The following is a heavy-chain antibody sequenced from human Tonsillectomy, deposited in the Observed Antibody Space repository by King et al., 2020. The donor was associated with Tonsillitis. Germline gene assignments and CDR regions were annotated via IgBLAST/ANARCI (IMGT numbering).Heavy chain of an antibody. Sequence: VQLQQSGPGLVKPSQTLSVICAISGDSVSSNSAAWNWIRQSPSRGLEWLGRTYYRSKWYNDYAVSVKSRITINPDTSKNQFSLQTNSVTPEDTAVYYCARDLTHLRLRTYYYSAMDVWGQGTTVTVSS. CDR2: TYYRSKWYN. J-gene: IGHJ6*02. CDR3: ARDLTHLRLRTYYYSAMDV. D-gene: IGHD2-21*01. CDR1: GDSVSSNSAA. V-gene: IGHV6-1*01.